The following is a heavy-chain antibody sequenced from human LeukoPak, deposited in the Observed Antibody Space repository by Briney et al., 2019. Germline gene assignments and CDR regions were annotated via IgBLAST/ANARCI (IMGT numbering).Heavy chain of an antibody. CDR1: GGSISSYY. D-gene: IGHD2-2*03. J-gene: IGHJ6*02. CDR2: IYTSGST. V-gene: IGHV4-4*07. CDR3: ARARGYWEKDYYYYGMDV. Sequence: TSETLSLTCTVSGGSISSYYWSWIRQPAGKGLEWIGRIYTSGSTNYNPSLKSRVTMSVDTSKNQFSLKLSSVTAADTAVYYCARARGYWEKDYYYYGMDVWGQGTMVTVSS.